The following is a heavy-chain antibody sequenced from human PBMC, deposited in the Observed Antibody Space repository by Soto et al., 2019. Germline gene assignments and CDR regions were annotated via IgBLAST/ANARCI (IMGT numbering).Heavy chain of an antibody. V-gene: IGHV3-33*06. CDR2: IWYDGSNK. CDR1: GFTFSSYG. Sequence: GGSLRLSCAASGFTFSSYGMHSVRQAPGKGLEWVAVIWYDGSNKYYADSVKGRFTISRDNSKNTLYLQMNSLRAEDTAVYYCAKGILWFGELLEDALAIWGQGAMVTVSS. D-gene: IGHD3-10*01. CDR3: AKGILWFGELLEDALAI. J-gene: IGHJ3*02.